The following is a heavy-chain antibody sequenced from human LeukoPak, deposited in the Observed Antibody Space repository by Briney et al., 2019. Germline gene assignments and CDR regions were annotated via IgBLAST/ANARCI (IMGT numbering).Heavy chain of an antibody. J-gene: IGHJ4*02. Sequence: GESLRISCKLSEYSFGTWIGWVRQMPGKGLEWMGIIYPYDSETRYSPSFQGQVTISVDTSINTAYLHWSILKASDTAMYYCARTIVAPGLYYFEYWGQGTLLTVSS. CDR2: IYPYDSET. CDR1: EYSFGTW. V-gene: IGHV5-51*01. D-gene: IGHD3-22*01. CDR3: ARTIVAPGLYYFEY.